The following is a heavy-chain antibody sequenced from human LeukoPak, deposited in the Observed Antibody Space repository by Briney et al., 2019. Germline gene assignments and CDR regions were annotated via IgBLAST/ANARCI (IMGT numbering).Heavy chain of an antibody. V-gene: IGHV4-59*01. CDR1: GGSISSYY. J-gene: IGHJ3*02. D-gene: IGHD2/OR15-2a*01. CDR2: IYYSGSI. CDR3: ARDTLYGLDAFDI. Sequence: SETLSLTCTVSGGSISSYYWSWIRQPPGKGLEWIGYIYYSGSINYNPSLKSRVTISVDTSKNQFSLKLSSVTAADTAVYYCARDTLYGLDAFDIWGQGTMVTVSS.